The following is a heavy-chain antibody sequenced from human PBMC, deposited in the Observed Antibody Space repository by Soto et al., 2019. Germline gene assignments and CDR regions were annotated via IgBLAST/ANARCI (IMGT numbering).Heavy chain of an antibody. D-gene: IGHD3-16*02. V-gene: IGHV1-24*01. J-gene: IGHJ3*02. CDR2: FDPEDGET. CDR3: ATDPGGMITFGGVIVPDAFDI. Sequence: GASVKVSCKVSGYTLTELSMHWVRQAPGKGLEWMGGFDPEDGETIYAQKFQGRVTMTEDTSTDTAYMELSSLRSEDTAVYYCATDPGGMITFGGVIVPDAFDIWGQGTMVTVSS. CDR1: GYTLTELS.